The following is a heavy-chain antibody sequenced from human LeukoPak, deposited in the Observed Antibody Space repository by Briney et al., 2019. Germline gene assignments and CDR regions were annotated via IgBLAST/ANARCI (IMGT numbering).Heavy chain of an antibody. V-gene: IGHV3-33*01. D-gene: IGHD3-16*02. J-gene: IGHJ4*02. CDR3: AREGRLGGLSTTFDY. CDR1: GFTFSSYG. CDR2: IWYDGSNK. Sequence: GGSLRLSCAASGFTFSSYGMHWVRQAPGKGLEWVAVIWYDGSNKYYADSVKGRFTISRGNSKNTLYLQMNSLRAEDTAVYYCAREGRLGGLSTTFDYWGQGTLVTVSS.